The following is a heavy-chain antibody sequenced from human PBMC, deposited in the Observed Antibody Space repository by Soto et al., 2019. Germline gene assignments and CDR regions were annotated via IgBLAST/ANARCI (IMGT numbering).Heavy chain of an antibody. CDR3: ASGGWSSPYYYYGMDV. V-gene: IGHV3-21*01. Sequence: PGGSLRLSCAASGFTFSSYSMNWVRQAPGKGLEWVSSISSSSYIYYADSVKGRFSISRDNAKNSLYLQMNSLRAEDTAVYYCASGGWSSPYYYYGMDVWGQGTTVTVSS. D-gene: IGHD1-26*01. CDR1: GFTFSSYS. CDR2: ISSSSYI. J-gene: IGHJ6*02.